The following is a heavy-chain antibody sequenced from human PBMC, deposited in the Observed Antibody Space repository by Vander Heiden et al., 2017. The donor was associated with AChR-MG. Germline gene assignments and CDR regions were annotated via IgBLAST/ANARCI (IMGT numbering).Heavy chain of an antibody. CDR1: GFSISSRR. V-gene: IGHV3-74*01. CDR2: IKFDGTTT. J-gene: IGHJ4*02. Sequence: VQLVEFGGGLVQPGGSLGLACVASGFSISSRRMHWVRHVPVKGLVLVPRIKFDGTTTYYAVCVKGRFTVSRDNARNTLYLQMNSLRAEDTAVYFCTRTDDFDYWGQGTLVTVSS. CDR3: TRTDDFDY.